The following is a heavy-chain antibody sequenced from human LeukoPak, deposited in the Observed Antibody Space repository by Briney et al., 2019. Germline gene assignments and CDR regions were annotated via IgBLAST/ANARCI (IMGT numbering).Heavy chain of an antibody. CDR1: GFTFSSYG. D-gene: IGHD2-15*01. V-gene: IGHV3-21*01. CDR3: ARQPQVAHFDY. CDR2: ITNNGIYT. J-gene: IGHJ4*02. Sequence: GGSLRLSCAASGFTFSSYGMHWVRQAPGKGLEWVSSITNNGIYTYYADSVKGRFTISTDNANNSLYLQMNSLRAEDTAIYFCARQPQVAHFDYWGQGTLVSVSS.